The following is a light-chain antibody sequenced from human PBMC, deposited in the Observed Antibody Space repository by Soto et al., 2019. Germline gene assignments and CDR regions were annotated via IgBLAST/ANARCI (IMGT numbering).Light chain of an antibody. CDR1: QSVSRF. CDR3: QQRSDWPYT. Sequence: EIVLTQSPATLSLSPGDRTTLSCRASQSVSRFLAWYQQKPGQAPRLLISDASNRATDIPARFSGSGSGTDFTLNISSLETEDFALYVCQQRSDWPYTFGQGTKLEIK. CDR2: DAS. J-gene: IGKJ2*01. V-gene: IGKV3-11*01.